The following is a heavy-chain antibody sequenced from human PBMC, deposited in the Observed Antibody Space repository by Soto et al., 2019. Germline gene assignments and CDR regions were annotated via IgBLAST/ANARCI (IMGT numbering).Heavy chain of an antibody. CDR3: TREGVPAAMSADNWFDP. J-gene: IGHJ5*02. Sequence: EVQLVESGGGLVKPGRSLRLSCTASGFTFGDYAMSWFRQAPGKGLEWVGFIRSKAYGGTTEYAASVKGRFTISRDDSKSNAYLQMNSLKTEDTAVYYCTREGVPAAMSADNWFDPWGQGTLVTVSS. CDR1: GFTFGDYA. D-gene: IGHD2-2*01. CDR2: IRSKAYGGTT. V-gene: IGHV3-49*05.